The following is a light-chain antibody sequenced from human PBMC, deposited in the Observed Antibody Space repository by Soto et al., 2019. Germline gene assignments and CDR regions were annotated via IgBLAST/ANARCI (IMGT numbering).Light chain of an antibody. CDR2: EVS. V-gene: IGLV2-14*01. CDR1: SSDVGGYNY. Sequence: QSALTQPASVSGSPGQSITISCTGTSSDVGGYNYVSWYQQHPGKAPKLMMYEVSNRPSGVSNRFSGSKSGNTASLTISGLQSEDEAEYYCNSYTSSSTCVFGTGTKLTVL. CDR3: NSYTSSSTCV. J-gene: IGLJ1*01.